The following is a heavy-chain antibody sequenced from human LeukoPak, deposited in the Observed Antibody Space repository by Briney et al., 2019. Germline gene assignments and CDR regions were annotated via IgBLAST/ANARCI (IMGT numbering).Heavy chain of an antibody. CDR2: FDPEDGET. J-gene: IGHJ4*02. V-gene: IGHV1-24*01. D-gene: IGHD5-12*01. CDR1: GYTLTELS. CDR3: ATDSEFPSRSMVASGFDY. Sequence: ASVKVSCKVSGYTLTELSMHWVRQAPGKGLEWMGGFDPEDGETIYAQKFQGRVTMTEDTSTDTAYMELSSLRSEDTAVYYCATDSEFPSRSMVASGFDYWGQGTLVTVSS.